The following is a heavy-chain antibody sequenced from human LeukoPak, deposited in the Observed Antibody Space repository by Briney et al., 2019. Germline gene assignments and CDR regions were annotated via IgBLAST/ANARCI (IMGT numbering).Heavy chain of an antibody. CDR2: INPNSGDT. D-gene: IGHD6-19*01. V-gene: IGHV1-2*02. CDR1: GYTFTGYY. Sequence: ASVKVSCKASGYTFTGYYMHWVRQAPGQGLEWMGWINPNSGDTNYAQKFQGRVTMTRDTSISTAYMELSRLRSDDTAVYYCARVQWLVSYWFDPWGQGTLVTVSS. CDR3: ARVQWLVSYWFDP. J-gene: IGHJ5*02.